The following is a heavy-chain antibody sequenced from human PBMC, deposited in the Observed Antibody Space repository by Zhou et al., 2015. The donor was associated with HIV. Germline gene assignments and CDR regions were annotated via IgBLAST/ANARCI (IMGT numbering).Heavy chain of an antibody. CDR2: IIPIFGTA. J-gene: IGHJ6*02. Sequence: QVQLVQSGAEVKKPGSSVKVSCKASGGTFSSYAISWVRQAPGQGLEWMGGIIPIFGTANYAQKFQGRVTITADESTSTAYMELSSLRSEDTAVYYCARDQKDRGRYGSGPYYYYYGMDVWGQGTTVTVSS. V-gene: IGHV1-69*01. CDR3: ARDQKDRGRYGSGPYYYYYGMDV. D-gene: IGHD3-10*01. CDR1: GGTFSSYA.